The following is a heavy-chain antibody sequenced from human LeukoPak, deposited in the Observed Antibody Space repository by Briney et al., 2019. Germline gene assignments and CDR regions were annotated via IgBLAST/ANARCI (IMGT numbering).Heavy chain of an antibody. CDR2: ISAYNGNT. J-gene: IGHJ4*02. D-gene: IGHD3-9*01. CDR1: GYTFTSHD. V-gene: IGHV1-18*01. CDR3: ARAKLYYDILTGLDY. Sequence: ASVKVSCKASGYTFTSHDINWVRQATGQGLEWMGWISAYNGNTNYAQKLQGRVTMTTDTSTSTAYMELRSLRSDDTAVYYCARAKLYYDILTGLDYWGQGTLVTVSS.